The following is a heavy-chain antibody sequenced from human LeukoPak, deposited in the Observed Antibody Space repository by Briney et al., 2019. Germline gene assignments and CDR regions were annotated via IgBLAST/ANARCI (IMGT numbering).Heavy chain of an antibody. J-gene: IGHJ3*02. CDR2: ISAYNGNT. D-gene: IGHD4-11*01. CDR3: ARGRLGMTTDI. CDR1: GYTFTGYY. V-gene: IGHV1-18*04. Sequence: ASVKVSCKASGYTFTGYYMHWVRRAPGQGLEWMGWISAYNGNTNYAQKLQGRVTMTTDTSTSTAYMELRSLRSDDTAVYYCARGRLGMTTDIWGQGTMATVSS.